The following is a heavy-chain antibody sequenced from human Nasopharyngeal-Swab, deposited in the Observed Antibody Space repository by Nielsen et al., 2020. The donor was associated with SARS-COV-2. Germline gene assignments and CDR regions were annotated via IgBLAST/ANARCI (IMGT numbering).Heavy chain of an antibody. Sequence: SETLSLTCTVSGGSISSSSYYWGWIRQPPGKWLEWIGSIYYSGSTYCNPSLKSRVTVSVDPSKNQFSLKLNSVTAADTAMYYCARQWYCSGGSCYPPGAFDIWGQGTMVTVSS. V-gene: IGHV4-39*01. CDR1: GGSISSSSYY. J-gene: IGHJ3*02. CDR3: ARQWYCSGGSCYPPGAFDI. D-gene: IGHD2-15*01. CDR2: IYYSGST.